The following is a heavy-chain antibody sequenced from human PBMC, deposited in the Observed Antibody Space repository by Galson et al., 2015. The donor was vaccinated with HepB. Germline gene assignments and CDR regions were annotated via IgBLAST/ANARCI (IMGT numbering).Heavy chain of an antibody. CDR2: IKEDGGAK. CDR1: EFTFTSYW. V-gene: IGHV3-7*01. CDR3: ATAMNRGGFHM. J-gene: IGHJ3*02. Sequence: SLRLSCAASEFTFTSYWMGWVRQAPGKGLEWVAVIKEDGGAKYYVDSVRGRFTISRDNPKNFLYLQVISLRAEDTAFYYCATAMNRGGFHMWGQGTMVTVSS. D-gene: IGHD2-15*01.